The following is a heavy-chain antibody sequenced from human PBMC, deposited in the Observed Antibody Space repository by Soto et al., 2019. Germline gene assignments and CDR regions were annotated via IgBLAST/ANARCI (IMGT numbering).Heavy chain of an antibody. CDR1: GFTFSSYA. Sequence: PGGSLRLSCAASGFTFSSYAMHWVRQAPGKGLEWVAVISYDGSNKYYADSVKGRFTISRDNSKNTLYLQMNSLRAEDTAVYYCARDSPHIVVVYAFDFWGQGIMVTLSS. J-gene: IGHJ3*01. D-gene: IGHD2-21*01. CDR2: ISYDGSNK. V-gene: IGHV3-30-3*01. CDR3: ARDSPHIVVVYAFDF.